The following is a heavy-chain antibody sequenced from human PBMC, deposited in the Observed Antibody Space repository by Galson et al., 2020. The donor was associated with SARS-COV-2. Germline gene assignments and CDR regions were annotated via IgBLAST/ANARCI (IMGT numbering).Heavy chain of an antibody. CDR2: IIPILGIA. V-gene: IGHV1-69*04. J-gene: IGHJ6*02. CDR1: GGTFSSYA. CDR3: ARDPRGIQLWGERYYYGMDV. Sequence: SVKVSCKASGGTFSSYAISWVRQAPGQGLEWMGRIIPILGIANYAQKFQGRVTITADKSTSTAYMELSSLRSEDTAVYYCARDPRGIQLWGERYYYGMDVWGQGTTVTVSS. D-gene: IGHD5-18*01.